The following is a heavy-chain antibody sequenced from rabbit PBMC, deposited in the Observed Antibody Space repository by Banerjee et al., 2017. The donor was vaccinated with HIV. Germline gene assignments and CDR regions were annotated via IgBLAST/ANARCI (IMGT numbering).Heavy chain of an antibody. CDR2: IYAGSSGSA. J-gene: IGHJ4*01. Sequence: QEQLEESGGDLVKPGASLTLTCTASGFSFNNNYVMCWVRQAPGKGLEWIGTIYAGSSGSAYYASWVNGRFTISKTSSTTVTLQMTSLTAADTATYFCARDLAGVIGWNFDLWGQGTLVTVS. CDR1: GFSFNNNYV. CDR3: ARDLAGVIGWNFDL. V-gene: IGHV1S45*01. D-gene: IGHD4-1*01.